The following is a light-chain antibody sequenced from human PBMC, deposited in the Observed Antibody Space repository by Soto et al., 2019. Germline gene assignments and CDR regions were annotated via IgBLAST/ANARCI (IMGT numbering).Light chain of an antibody. Sequence: QSVLTQPPSASGTPGQRVTISCSGSSSNIGSNYVYWYQQLPGTAPKLLIYRNNQRPSGVPDRFSGSKSVTSASLAISGLRSEDEADYYCAAWDDSLSGPVFGTGTKLTVL. V-gene: IGLV1-47*01. CDR3: AAWDDSLSGPV. CDR1: SSNIGSNY. CDR2: RNN. J-gene: IGLJ1*01.